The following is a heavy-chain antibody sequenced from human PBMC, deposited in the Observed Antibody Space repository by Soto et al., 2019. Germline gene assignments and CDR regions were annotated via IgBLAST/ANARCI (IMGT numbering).Heavy chain of an antibody. J-gene: IGHJ4*02. CDR3: ARSKPRIAAAGNTPSDY. CDR2: INHSGST. D-gene: IGHD6-13*01. Sequence: QVQLQQWGAGLLKPSETLSLTCAVYGGSFSGYYWSWIRQPPGKGLEWIGEINHSGSTNYNPSLKSRVTISVDTSKNQFSLKLSSVTAADTAVYYCARSKPRIAAAGNTPSDYWGQGTLVTVSS. CDR1: GGSFSGYY. V-gene: IGHV4-34*01.